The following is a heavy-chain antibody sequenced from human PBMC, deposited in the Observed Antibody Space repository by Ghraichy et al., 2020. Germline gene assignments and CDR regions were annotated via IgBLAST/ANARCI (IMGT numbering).Heavy chain of an antibody. V-gene: IGHV3-48*02. CDR3: ARDPIVVVPAAEDYYYYYGMDV. Sequence: GGSLRLSCAASGFTFSSYSMNWVRQAPGKGLEWVSYISSSSSTIYYADSVKGRFTISRDNAKNSLYLQMNSLRDEDTAVYYCARDPIVVVPAAEDYYYYYGMDVWGQGTTVTVSS. D-gene: IGHD2-2*01. CDR1: GFTFSSYS. J-gene: IGHJ6*02. CDR2: ISSSSSTI.